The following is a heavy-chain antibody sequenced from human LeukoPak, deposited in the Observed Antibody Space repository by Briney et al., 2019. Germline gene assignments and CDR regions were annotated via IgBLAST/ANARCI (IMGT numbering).Heavy chain of an antibody. CDR1: GYTFTGYY. CDR2: INPNSGGT. J-gene: IGHJ4*02. Sequence: APVKVSCKASGYTFTGYYMHWGRQAPGQGVGWMGRINPNSGGTNYAQKFQGRVTINRDTSISAAYMELSRLRSDDTAVYYCARVEYSSGWLDFDYWGQGTLVTVSS. D-gene: IGHD6-19*01. CDR3: ARVEYSSGWLDFDY. V-gene: IGHV1-2*06.